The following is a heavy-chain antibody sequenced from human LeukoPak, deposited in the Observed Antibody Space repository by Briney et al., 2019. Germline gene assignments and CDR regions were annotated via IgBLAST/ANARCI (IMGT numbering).Heavy chain of an antibody. V-gene: IGHV1-58*02. CDR2: IVVGSGNT. Sequence: ASVTVSFTSSVFTFTISAMQWVRQARGQRLEWIGWIVVGSGNTNYAQKFQERVTITRDMSTSTVYMELSSLSSEDTAVYYCAAREMAVSYYFDYWGQGTLVTVSS. CDR1: VFTFTISA. J-gene: IGHJ4*02. CDR3: AAREMAVSYYFDY. D-gene: IGHD5-24*01.